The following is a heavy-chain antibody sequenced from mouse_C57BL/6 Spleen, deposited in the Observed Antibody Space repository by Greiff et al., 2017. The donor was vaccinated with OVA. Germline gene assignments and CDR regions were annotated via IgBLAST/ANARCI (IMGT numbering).Heavy chain of an antibody. V-gene: IGHV14-1*01. J-gene: IGHJ2*01. CDR3: TTTTGTGNYCDY. CDR1: GFNIKDYY. Sequence: EVQLQQSGAELVRPGASVKLSCTASGFNIKDYYMHWVKQRPEQGLEWIGRIDPEDGDTEYAPKFQGKATMTADTSSNTAYLQLSSLTSEDTAVYYCTTTTGTGNYCDYWGKGTTLTVSS. CDR2: IDPEDGDT. D-gene: IGHD4-1*01.